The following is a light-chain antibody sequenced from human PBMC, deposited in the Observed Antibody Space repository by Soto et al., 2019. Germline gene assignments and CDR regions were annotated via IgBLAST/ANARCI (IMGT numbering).Light chain of an antibody. Sequence: EIVLTQSPGTLSLSPGERATLPCGASQSVYNNYLAWYQQKPGQAPRLLIYGASSRATGIPDRFSGSGSGTDFTLTISRLEPEDIAVYYCQHYGSSPWTFGQGTKVEIK. CDR3: QHYGSSPWT. V-gene: IGKV3-20*01. CDR1: QSVYNNY. J-gene: IGKJ1*01. CDR2: GAS.